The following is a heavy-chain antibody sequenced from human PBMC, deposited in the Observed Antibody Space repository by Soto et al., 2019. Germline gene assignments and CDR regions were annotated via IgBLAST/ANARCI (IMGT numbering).Heavy chain of an antibody. CDR2: IIPILGIA. J-gene: IGHJ4*02. D-gene: IGHD2-2*02. V-gene: IGHV1-69*02. CDR1: GGTFSSYT. Sequence: QVQLVQSGAEVKKPGSSVKVSCKASGGTFSSYTISWVRQAPGQGLEWMGRIIPILGIANYAQKFQGRVTITADQSTISANMELSSLRSEDTAVYYCAVADCSSTSCYRDYWGQGTLVTVTS. CDR3: AVADCSSTSCYRDY.